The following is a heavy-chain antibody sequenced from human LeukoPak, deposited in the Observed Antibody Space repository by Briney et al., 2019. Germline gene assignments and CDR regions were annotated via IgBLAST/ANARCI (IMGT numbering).Heavy chain of an antibody. D-gene: IGHD3-22*01. J-gene: IGHJ4*02. V-gene: IGHV3-23*01. CDR3: AREYYYDSSGYYGGGYFDY. CDR1: GFTFSSYA. CDR2: ISGSGGST. Sequence: HPGGSLRLSCAASGFTFSSYAMSWVRQAPGKGLEWVSAISGSGGSTYYADSVKGRFTISRDNSKNTLYLQMNSLRAEDTAVYYCAREYYYDSSGYYGGGYFDYWGQGTLVTVSS.